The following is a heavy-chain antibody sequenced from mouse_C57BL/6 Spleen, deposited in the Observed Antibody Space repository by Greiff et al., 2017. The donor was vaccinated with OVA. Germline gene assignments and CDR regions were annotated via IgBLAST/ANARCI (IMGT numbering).Heavy chain of an antibody. CDR2: ISSGGDYI. D-gene: IGHD1-2*01. CDR3: TRDGDGGWFAY. CDR1: GFTFSSYA. Sequence: EVKLMESGEGLVKPGGSLKLSCAASGFTFSSYAMSWVRQTPEKRLEWVAYISSGGDYIYYADTVKGRFTISRDNARNTLYLQMSSLKSEDTAMYYCTRDGDGGWFAYWGQGTLVTVSA. J-gene: IGHJ3*01. V-gene: IGHV5-9-1*02.